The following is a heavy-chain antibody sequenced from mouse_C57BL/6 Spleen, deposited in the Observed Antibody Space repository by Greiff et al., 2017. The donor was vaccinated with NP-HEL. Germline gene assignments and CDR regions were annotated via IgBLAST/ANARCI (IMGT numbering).Heavy chain of an antibody. Sequence: QVQLQQPGAELVKPGASVKLSCKASGYTFTSYWMHWVKQRPGQGLEWIGMIHPNSGSTNYNEKFKSKATLTVDKSSSTAYMQLSSLTSEDSAVYYCAGLYYGSSYVWYFDVWGTGTTVTVSS. CDR1: GYTFTSYW. D-gene: IGHD1-1*01. CDR2: IHPNSGST. V-gene: IGHV1-64*01. J-gene: IGHJ1*03. CDR3: AGLYYGSSYVWYFDV.